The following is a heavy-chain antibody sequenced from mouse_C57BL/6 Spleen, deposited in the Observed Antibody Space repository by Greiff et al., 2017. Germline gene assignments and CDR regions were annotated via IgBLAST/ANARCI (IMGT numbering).Heavy chain of an antibody. CDR1: GYTFTSYW. V-gene: IGHV1-64*01. D-gene: IGHD2-4*01. CDR3: ASLYDYEDY. CDR2: IHPNSGST. Sequence: VQLQQPGADLVKPGASVKLSCKASGYTFTSYWMNWVKQRPGQDLEWIGMIHPNSGSTNYNAQFKSNATLNVDKTPCSAYLQRSSLTSEDSAVYSCASLYDYEDYWGQGTTLTVSS. J-gene: IGHJ2*01.